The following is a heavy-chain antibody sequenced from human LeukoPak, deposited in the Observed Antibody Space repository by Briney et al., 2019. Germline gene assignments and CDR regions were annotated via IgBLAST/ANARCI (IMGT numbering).Heavy chain of an antibody. J-gene: IGHJ4*02. CDR3: ARHTSYGSDF. Sequence: GESLKISCKGSGYIFSSYWIGWGRQLPGKGLEWMGIIYPRDSDTGYSLSFQGQVTISADKSISTAYLQWSSLKASDTAMYYCARHTSYGSDFWGQGTLVTVSS. CDR2: IYPRDSDT. CDR1: GYIFSSYW. D-gene: IGHD5-24*01. V-gene: IGHV5-51*01.